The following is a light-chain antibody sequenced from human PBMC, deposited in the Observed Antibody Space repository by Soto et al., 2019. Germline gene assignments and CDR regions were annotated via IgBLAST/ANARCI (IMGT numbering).Light chain of an antibody. Sequence: EIVLTQSPGTLSLSPGERATLSCRASQSVSSSYLAWYQQKPGQAPRLLIFGASRRATGIPDRFSRSGSGTNFTLTISRLEPEDFAVYYCQQYGKLPRTFGQGTKVDIK. CDR3: QQYGKLPRT. CDR2: GAS. J-gene: IGKJ1*01. CDR1: QSVSSSY. V-gene: IGKV3-20*01.